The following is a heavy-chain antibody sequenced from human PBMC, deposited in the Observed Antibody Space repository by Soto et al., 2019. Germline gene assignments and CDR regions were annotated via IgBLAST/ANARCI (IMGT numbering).Heavy chain of an antibody. CDR3: ARGGYSGYDLGGYYFDY. CDR1: GGTFSSYA. D-gene: IGHD5-12*01. Sequence: QVQLVQSGAEVKKPGSSVKVSCKASGGTFSSYAISWVRQAPGQGLEWMGGIIPIFGTANYAQKFQGRVTITADESRSTAYMELSSLRSEDTAVYYCARGGYSGYDLGGYYFDYWGQGTLVTVSS. J-gene: IGHJ4*02. V-gene: IGHV1-69*01. CDR2: IIPIFGTA.